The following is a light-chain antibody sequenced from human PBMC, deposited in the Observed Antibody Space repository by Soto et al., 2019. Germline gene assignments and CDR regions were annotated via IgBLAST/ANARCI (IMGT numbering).Light chain of an antibody. CDR1: QSISDN. CDR3: QQYDNLPLT. V-gene: IGKV1-33*01. J-gene: IGKJ4*01. Sequence: DIHMTQSPSAMSAAVGDRVTITSRASQSISDNLNWYQHKPGKAPNLLIHDASRLETGVPSRFSGSGSGTDFILTISSLQPDDIATYHCQQYDNLPLTFGGGTKVDI. CDR2: DAS.